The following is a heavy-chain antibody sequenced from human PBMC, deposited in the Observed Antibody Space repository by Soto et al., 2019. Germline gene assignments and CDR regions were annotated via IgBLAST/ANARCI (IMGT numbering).Heavy chain of an antibody. V-gene: IGHV4-34*01. CDR3: ARMTVWFGNYYFDY. CDR1: GGSFSGYY. CDR2: INHSGST. Sequence: QVQLQQWGAGLLKPSKTLSLTCAVYGGSFSGYYWSWIRQPPGKGLEWIGEINHSGSTNYNPSLKSRVTISVDTSKNQFSLKLSSVTAADTAVYYCARMTVWFGNYYFDYWGQGTLVTVSS. J-gene: IGHJ4*02. D-gene: IGHD3-10*01.